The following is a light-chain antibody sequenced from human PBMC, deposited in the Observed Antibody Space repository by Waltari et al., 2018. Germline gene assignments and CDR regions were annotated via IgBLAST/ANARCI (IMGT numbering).Light chain of an antibody. J-gene: IGLJ3*02. CDR3: ETGGHGTWV. Sequence: QLVLTQSPSASASLGASVKLTCTLSSGHSSNIIAWLQQRPERGPRYLMKVNNDGSHYKGADIPDLCSGYSSGAERYLTISSLQSEDEADYYCETGGHGTWVFGGGTKLTVL. CDR2: VNNDGSH. V-gene: IGLV4-69*01. CDR1: SGHSSNI.